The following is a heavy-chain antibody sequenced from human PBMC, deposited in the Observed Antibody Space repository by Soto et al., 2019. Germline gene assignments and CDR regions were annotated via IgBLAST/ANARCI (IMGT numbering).Heavy chain of an antibody. J-gene: IGHJ3*02. D-gene: IGHD3-3*01. CDR3: ARLSYYDFWSGQNDAFDI. CDR1: GGTFSSYT. CDR2: IIPILGIA. Sequence: QVQLVQSGAEVKKPGSSVKVSCKASGGTFSSYTISWVRQAPGQGLEWMGRIIPILGIANYAQKFKGRVTITADKSTSTAYMELSSLRSEDTAVYYCARLSYYDFWSGQNDAFDIWGQGTMVAVSS. V-gene: IGHV1-69*02.